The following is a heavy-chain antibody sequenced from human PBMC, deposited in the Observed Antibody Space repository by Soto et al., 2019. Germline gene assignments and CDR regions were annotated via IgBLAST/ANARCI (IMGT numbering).Heavy chain of an antibody. CDR1: GGSISSYY. V-gene: IGHV4-59*01. Sequence: PSETVSLTCTVSGGSISSYYWSWIRQPPGKGLERIGYIYYSGSTNYNPSLKSRVTISVDTSKNQFSLKLSSVTAADTAVYYCARVGGSFWYWGQGTLVTVSS. D-gene: IGHD1-26*01. CDR3: ARVGGSFWY. CDR2: IYYSGST. J-gene: IGHJ4*02.